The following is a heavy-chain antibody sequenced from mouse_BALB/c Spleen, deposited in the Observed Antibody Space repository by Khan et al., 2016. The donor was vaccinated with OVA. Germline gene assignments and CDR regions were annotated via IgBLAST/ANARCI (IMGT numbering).Heavy chain of an antibody. CDR2: ILPGSNST. J-gene: IGHJ3*01. Sequence: VQLQQSGAELMKPGASVKISCKPTGYTFSSYWIEWVKQRPGHGLEWIGEILPGSNSTNYNERFQGKATITADKSSNTAYMQLSSLTSEDSAIYYGARGNYYGSTSWFGYWGQGTLVTVSA. V-gene: IGHV1-9*01. CDR3: ARGNYYGSTSWFGY. D-gene: IGHD1-1*01. CDR1: GYTFSSYW.